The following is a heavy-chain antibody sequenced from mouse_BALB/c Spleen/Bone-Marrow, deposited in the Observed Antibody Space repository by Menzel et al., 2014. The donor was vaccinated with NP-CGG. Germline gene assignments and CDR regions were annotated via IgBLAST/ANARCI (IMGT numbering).Heavy chain of an antibody. Sequence: LQLVESGAELVSTGTSVKASCKASGYAFTNYLIEWVKQRPGQGLEWIGVINPGSGNTYYNERFKGKATLTADKSSSTAYMQLSSLTSEDSAVYFCARSRGYAWFSYLSQGTPVTASA. D-gene: IGHD2-2*01. J-gene: IGHJ3*01. V-gene: IGHV1-54*01. CDR1: GYAFTNYL. CDR2: INPGSGNT. CDR3: ARSRGYAWFSY.